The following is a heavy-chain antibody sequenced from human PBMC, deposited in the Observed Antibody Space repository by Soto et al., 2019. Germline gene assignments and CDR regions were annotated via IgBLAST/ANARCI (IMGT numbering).Heavy chain of an antibody. D-gene: IGHD3-3*02. Sequence: EEQLLESGGGLVQPGGSLIVSCAASGFIFRNHAMTWVRQAPGKGLEWVSTIGGGGVTKYYADSVKGRFSISRYNSKSTVFLQMNSLRAEDTALYYCAKDGHIWNFYYHMDVWGKGTAVTVSS. J-gene: IGHJ6*03. CDR3: AKDGHIWNFYYHMDV. CDR2: IGGGGVTK. CDR1: GFIFRNHA. V-gene: IGHV3-23*01.